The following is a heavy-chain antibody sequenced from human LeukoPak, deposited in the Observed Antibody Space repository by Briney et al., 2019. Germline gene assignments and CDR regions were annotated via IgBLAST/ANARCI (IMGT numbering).Heavy chain of an antibody. J-gene: IGHJ5*02. Sequence: ASVKGSCKATGYIFSNYGISWVRQAPGHGLEWMGWISSGGNTNYAPKFQDRATMTTDTSTSTAYMELRSLRFDDTAVYYCARDFASGSGGAPIDDSWLDPWGQGTLVTVSS. CDR1: GYIFSNYG. CDR3: ARDFASGSGGAPIDDSWLDP. CDR2: ISSGGNT. D-gene: IGHD4-11*01. V-gene: IGHV1-18*01.